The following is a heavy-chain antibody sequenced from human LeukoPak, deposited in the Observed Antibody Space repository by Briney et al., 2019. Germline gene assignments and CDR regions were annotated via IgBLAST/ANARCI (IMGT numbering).Heavy chain of an antibody. Sequence: EASVKVSCKASGYTFTGYYMHWVRQAPGQGLEWMGWINPNSGGTNYAQKFQGRVTMTRDTSISTAYMELSRLRSDDTAVYYCARDYGDYAANWFDPWGRGTLVTVSS. CDR2: INPNSGGT. CDR1: GYTFTGYY. D-gene: IGHD4-17*01. J-gene: IGHJ5*02. CDR3: ARDYGDYAANWFDP. V-gene: IGHV1-2*02.